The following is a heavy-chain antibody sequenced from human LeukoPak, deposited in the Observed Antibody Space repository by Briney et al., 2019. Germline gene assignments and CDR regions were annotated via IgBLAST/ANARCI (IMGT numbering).Heavy chain of an antibody. V-gene: IGHV5-10-1*01. CDR2: IDPSDSYT. CDR1: GYSFTSYW. Sequence: GESLKISCKGYGYSFTSYWIIWVREMPGKGLEWMGRIDPSDSYTNYSPSLQGHVTISADKSISAAYLQWSNLKASDTAMYYCARARGDHYSFDYWGQGTLVTVSS. J-gene: IGHJ4*02. CDR3: ARARGDHYSFDY. D-gene: IGHD3-10*01.